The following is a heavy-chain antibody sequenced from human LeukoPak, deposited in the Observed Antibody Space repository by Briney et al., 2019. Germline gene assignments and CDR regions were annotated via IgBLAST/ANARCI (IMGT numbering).Heavy chain of an antibody. CDR1: GLSVSSNF. CDR2: IYGGGST. Sequence: PGGSLRPSCAATGLSVSSNFMSWVRQAPGKGLEWVSVIYGGGSTYYADSVKGRFTISRDNSKNTLYLQMNSLRAEDTAVYYCAKSRYSYGYYFDYWGQGTLVTVSS. D-gene: IGHD5-18*01. V-gene: IGHV3-53*01. J-gene: IGHJ4*02. CDR3: AKSRYSYGYYFDY.